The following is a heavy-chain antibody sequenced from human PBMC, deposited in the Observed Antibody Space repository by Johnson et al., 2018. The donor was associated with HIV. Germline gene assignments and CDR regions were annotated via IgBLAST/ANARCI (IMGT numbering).Heavy chain of an antibody. Sequence: QVQLVESGGGVVQPGGSLRLSCAASGLTFSNYGSHWVRQAPGNGLEWVAFIRSDGSNNSYADSVKGRFTISRDNSKNTLYLQMNSLRAEDTAVYYCASSWGNAFDIWGQGTMVTVSS. J-gene: IGHJ3*02. CDR2: IRSDGSNN. V-gene: IGHV3-30*02. CDR3: ASSWGNAFDI. CDR1: GLTFSNYG. D-gene: IGHD7-27*01.